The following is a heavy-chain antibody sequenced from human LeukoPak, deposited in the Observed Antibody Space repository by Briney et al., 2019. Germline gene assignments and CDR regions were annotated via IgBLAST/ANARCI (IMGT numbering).Heavy chain of an antibody. CDR3: ATGFQYAFDI. Sequence: GGSLRLSCVASGFTFSSYWMTWVRQAPGKGLEWVANIRQDGSEKHYVDSVKGRFTVSRDNAKSSLYLQMNSLRAEDTAVYYCATGFQYAFDIWGQGTMVTVSS. V-gene: IGHV3-7*01. D-gene: IGHD3-10*01. J-gene: IGHJ3*02. CDR1: GFTFSSYW. CDR2: IRQDGSEK.